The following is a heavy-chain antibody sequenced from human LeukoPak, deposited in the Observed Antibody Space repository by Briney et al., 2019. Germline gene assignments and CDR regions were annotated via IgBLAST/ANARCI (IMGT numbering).Heavy chain of an antibody. Sequence: GGSLRLSCAASGVTFSESWMTWVRQVPGRGVEWVAHINHEGGGIQYVDSVKGRFTISRDNAKGSVYLQMNSLRAEDTAIYHCATYINWVAGDVWGQGTTVIVSS. J-gene: IGHJ6*02. CDR2: INHEGGGI. V-gene: IGHV3-7*01. CDR1: GVTFSESW. D-gene: IGHD1-1*01. CDR3: ATYINWVAGDV.